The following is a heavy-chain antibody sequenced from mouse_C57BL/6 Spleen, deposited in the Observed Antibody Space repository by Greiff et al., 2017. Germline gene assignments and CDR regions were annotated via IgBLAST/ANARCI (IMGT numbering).Heavy chain of an antibody. CDR3: ARYDYYAMDY. CDR2: HNPGSGGT. J-gene: IGHJ4*01. Sequence: VQLQPSGAELVRPGTSVKVSCKASGYAFTNSLIAWVKQRPGQGLEWIGVHNPGSGGTNYNEKFKGKATLPADKSSSTAYMQLSSLTSEDSAVYFCARYDYYAMDYWGQGTSGTVSS. CDR1: GYAFTNSL. V-gene: IGHV1-54*01.